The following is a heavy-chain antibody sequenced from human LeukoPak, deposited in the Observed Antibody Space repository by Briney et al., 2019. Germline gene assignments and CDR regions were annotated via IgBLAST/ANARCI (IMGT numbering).Heavy chain of an antibody. Sequence: ASVKLSCKASGGTFSSYAISWVRQAPGQGLEWMGRIIPILGIANYAQKFQGRVTITADKSTSTAYMELSSLRSEDTSVYYCARGILTGTAAYWGQGTLVTVSS. D-gene: IGHD1-7*01. CDR2: IIPILGIA. J-gene: IGHJ4*02. V-gene: IGHV1-69*04. CDR3: ARGILTGTAAY. CDR1: GGTFSSYA.